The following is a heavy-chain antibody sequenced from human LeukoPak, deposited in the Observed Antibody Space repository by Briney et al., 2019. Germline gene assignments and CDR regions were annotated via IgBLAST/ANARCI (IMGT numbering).Heavy chain of an antibody. D-gene: IGHD3-10*01. Sequence: SETLSLTCTVSGGSITSYYWSWIRQPPGKGLEWIGYIYYSGSTNYNPSLKSRVTISVDTSKNQFSLRLSSVTAADTAVYYCARERRGPTYFDYWGQGTLVTVSS. CDR1: GGSITSYY. J-gene: IGHJ4*02. CDR3: ARERRGPTYFDY. V-gene: IGHV4-59*01. CDR2: IYYSGST.